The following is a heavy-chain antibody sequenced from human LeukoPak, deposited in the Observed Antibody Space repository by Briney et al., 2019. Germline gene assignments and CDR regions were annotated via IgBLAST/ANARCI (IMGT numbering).Heavy chain of an antibody. CDR1: GGSFSGYY. D-gene: IGHD3-22*01. CDR2: INHSGST. V-gene: IGHV4-34*01. Sequence: SETLSLTCAVYGGSFSGYYWSWIRQPPGKGLEWIGEINHSGSTNYNPSLKSRVTISVDTSKNQFSLKLSSVTAADTAVYYCARGGSFYDSSGYYSNHDYWGQGTLVTVSS. J-gene: IGHJ4*02. CDR3: ARGGSFYDSSGYYSNHDY.